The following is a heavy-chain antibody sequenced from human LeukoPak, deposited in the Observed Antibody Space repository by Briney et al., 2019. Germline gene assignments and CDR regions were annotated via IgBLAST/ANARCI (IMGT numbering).Heavy chain of an antibody. D-gene: IGHD3-22*01. V-gene: IGHV4-59*01. J-gene: IGHJ4*02. Sequence: SETLSLTCTVSGGSTSSYYWSWIRQPPGKGLEWIGYIYYSGSTNYNPSLKSRVTISVDTSKYQFSLKLSSVTAADTAVYYCARESLYYYDSSGYYPLFDYWGQGTLVTVSS. CDR1: GGSTSSYY. CDR2: IYYSGST. CDR3: ARESLYYYDSSGYYPLFDY.